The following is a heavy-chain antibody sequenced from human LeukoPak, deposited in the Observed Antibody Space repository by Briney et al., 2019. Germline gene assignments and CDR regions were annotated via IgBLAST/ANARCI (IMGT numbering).Heavy chain of an antibody. CDR2: INTNTGNP. V-gene: IGHV7-4-1*02. D-gene: IGHD3-10*01. Sequence: EASVKVSCKASGYTFTSYAMNWVRQAPGQGLEWMGWINTNTGNPTYAQGFTGRFVFSLDTSVSTAYLQISSLKAEDTAVYYCARDGRPVPVVRLLWFGELLYNYGVDVWGQGTTVTVSS. J-gene: IGHJ6*02. CDR1: GYTFTSYA. CDR3: ARDGRPVPVVRLLWFGELLYNYGVDV.